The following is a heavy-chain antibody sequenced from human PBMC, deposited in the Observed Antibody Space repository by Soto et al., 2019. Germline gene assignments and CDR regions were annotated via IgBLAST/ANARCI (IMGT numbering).Heavy chain of an antibody. D-gene: IGHD3-10*01. V-gene: IGHV3-53*01. CDR2: IYSGGST. J-gene: IGHJ6*03. Sequence: GGSLRLSCAASGFTVSSNYMSWVRQAPGKGLEWVSVIYSGGSTYYADSVKGRFTISRANSKNTLYLQMNSLRAGDTAVYSCARDREVTMVRRVIYYYMDVWGKGTTVTVSS. CDR3: ARDREVTMVRRVIYYYMDV. CDR1: GFTVSSNY.